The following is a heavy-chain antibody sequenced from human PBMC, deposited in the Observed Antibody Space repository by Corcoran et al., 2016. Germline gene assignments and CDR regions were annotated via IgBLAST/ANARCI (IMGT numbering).Heavy chain of an antibody. D-gene: IGHD6-13*01. CDR2: INPSGGSA. J-gene: IGHJ4*02. CDR1: GYTFSSYN. V-gene: IGHV1-46*01. Sequence: QVQLVQSGAEVKKPGASVKVSCQASGYTFSSYNMRWVRQAPGQGLEWMGIINPSGGSATYAQKFQGRVTMTRDTSTSTVYTELSSLRFEDTAVYYCARDSGSWSVDYWGQGTLVTVSS. CDR3: ARDSGSWSVDY.